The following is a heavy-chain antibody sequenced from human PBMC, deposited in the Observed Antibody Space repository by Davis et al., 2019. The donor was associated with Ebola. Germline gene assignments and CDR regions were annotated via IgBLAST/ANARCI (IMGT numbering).Heavy chain of an antibody. CDR3: ARDRGRYYYDSSGYYYFDY. V-gene: IGHV3-30*19. D-gene: IGHD3-22*01. CDR1: GFTFRSYG. Sequence: GESLKISCAASGFTFRSYGMHWVRQAPGKGLEWVAVISYDGSNKYYADSVKGRFTISRDNSKNTLYLQMNSLRAEDTAVYYCARDRGRYYYDSSGYYYFDYWGQGTLVTVSS. J-gene: IGHJ4*02. CDR2: ISYDGSNK.